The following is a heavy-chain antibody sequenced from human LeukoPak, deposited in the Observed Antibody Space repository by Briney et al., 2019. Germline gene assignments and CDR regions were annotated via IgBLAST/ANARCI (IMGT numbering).Heavy chain of an antibody. J-gene: IGHJ4*02. Sequence: PSETLSLTCAVYGGSFSGYYWSWIRQPPGKGLEWIGEINHSGSTNCNPSLKSRVTISVDTSKNQFSLKLSSVTAADTAMYYCARLRKYDDFWSGYFHYFDYWGQGTLVTVSS. CDR2: INHSGST. D-gene: IGHD3-3*01. CDR3: ARLRKYDDFWSGYFHYFDY. CDR1: GGSFSGYY. V-gene: IGHV4-34*01.